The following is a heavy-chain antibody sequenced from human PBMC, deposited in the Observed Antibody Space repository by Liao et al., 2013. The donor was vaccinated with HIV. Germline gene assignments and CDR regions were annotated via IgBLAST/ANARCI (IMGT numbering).Heavy chain of an antibody. CDR3: VTGPAAARVWYFDL. CDR1: GGSFSGYF. Sequence: QVQLQQWGAGLLKPSETLSLTCAVYGGSFSGYFWGWIRQPPGKGLEWIGEINHRGSTNYNPSLKSRVTISEDTSNNHFSLKLTSVTAADTALYYCVTGPAAARVWYFDLWGRGTLVTVSS. CDR2: INHRGST. J-gene: IGHJ2*01. V-gene: IGHV4-34*01. D-gene: IGHD2-2*01.